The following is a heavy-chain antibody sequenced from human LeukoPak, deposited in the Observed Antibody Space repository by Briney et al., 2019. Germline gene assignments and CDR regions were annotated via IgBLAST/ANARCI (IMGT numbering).Heavy chain of an antibody. CDR2: IYSGGST. CDR1: GFTVSSNY. J-gene: IGHJ4*02. V-gene: IGHV3-66*01. Sequence: GGSLRLSCAASGFTVSSNYMSWVRQAPGKGLEWVSVIYSGGSTYYADSVKGRFTISRDNSKNTLYLQMNSLRAEDTAVYYCAKDRHTKQWLVYWGQGTLVTVSS. CDR3: AKDRHTKQWLVY. D-gene: IGHD6-19*01.